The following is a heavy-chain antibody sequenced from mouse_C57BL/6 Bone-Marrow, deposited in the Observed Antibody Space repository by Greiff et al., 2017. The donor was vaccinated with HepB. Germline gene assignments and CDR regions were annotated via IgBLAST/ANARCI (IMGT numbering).Heavy chain of an antibody. CDR2: IYPRSGNT. CDR3: ARSGKNYAMDD. V-gene: IGHV1-81*01. CDR1: GYTFTSYG. D-gene: IGHD3-1*01. J-gene: IGHJ4*01. Sequence: QVQLQQSGAELARPGASVKLSCKASGYTFTSYGISWVKQRTGQGLEWIGEIYPRSGNTYYNEKFKGKATLTADKSSSTAYMELRSLTSEDYAVYFCARSGKNYAMDDWGQGTSVTVSS.